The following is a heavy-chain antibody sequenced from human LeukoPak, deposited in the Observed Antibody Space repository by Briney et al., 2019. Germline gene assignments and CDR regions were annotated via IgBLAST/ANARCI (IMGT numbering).Heavy chain of an antibody. CDR2: ISPDGGDE. J-gene: IGHJ4*02. CDR3: SGRSGFSSIY. Sequence: GGSLRLSCEASGFTFNTHWMNWVRHAPGKGLEWTANISPDGGDEVYVDSVKGRFTISRDNAKNSVYLQMNNLRAEDTAVYYCSGRSGFSSIYWGQGILVTVSS. D-gene: IGHD2-2*01. CDR1: GFTFNTHW. V-gene: IGHV3-7*01.